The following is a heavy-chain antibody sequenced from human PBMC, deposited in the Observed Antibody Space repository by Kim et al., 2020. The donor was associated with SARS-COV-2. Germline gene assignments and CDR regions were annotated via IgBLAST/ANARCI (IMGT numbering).Heavy chain of an antibody. D-gene: IGHD1-26*01. Sequence: GESLKISCKGSGDSFNTYWIGWVRQMPGKGLEWVGIIYPCDSDTRYSPSFQGQVTISGDKSLSTTYLQWSSLKASDSAMYYCARLTGASVVDSWGQGTLVSVSS. CDR3: ARLTGASVVDS. V-gene: IGHV5-51*01. CDR1: GDSFNTYW. J-gene: IGHJ4*02. CDR2: IYPCDSDT.